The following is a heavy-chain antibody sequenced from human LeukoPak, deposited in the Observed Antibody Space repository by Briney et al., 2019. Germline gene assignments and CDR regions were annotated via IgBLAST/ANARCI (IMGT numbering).Heavy chain of an antibody. CDR2: FDPEDGET. J-gene: IGHJ4*02. CDR1: GYTLTELS. D-gene: IGHD6-19*01. Sequence: ASVKVSCKVSGYTLTELSMHWVRQAPGKGLEWMGGFDPEDGETIYAQKFQGRVTMTEDTSTDTAYMELNSLRSEDTAVYYCATDNGSGSGWWGDFDYWGQGTLVTVSS. CDR3: ATDNGSGSGWWGDFDY. V-gene: IGHV1-24*01.